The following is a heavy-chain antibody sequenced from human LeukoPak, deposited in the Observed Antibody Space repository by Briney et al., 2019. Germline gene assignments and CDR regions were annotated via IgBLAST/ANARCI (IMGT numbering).Heavy chain of an antibody. CDR1: GGSISSNSYY. CDR3: ARQGTNWGSVSDAFHI. D-gene: IGHD7-27*01. V-gene: IGHV4-39*01. CDR2: IYYSGST. Sequence: PSETLSLTCTVSGGSISSNSYYWGWFRQPPGRGLEWIGTIYYSGSTYYNPSLKSRVTISVDTSKNQFSLKLTSVTAADTAVYYCARQGTNWGSVSDAFHIWGQGTIVTVSS. J-gene: IGHJ3*02.